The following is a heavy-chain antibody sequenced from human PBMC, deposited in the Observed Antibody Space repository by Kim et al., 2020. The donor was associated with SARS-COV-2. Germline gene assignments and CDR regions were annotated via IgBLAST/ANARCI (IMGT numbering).Heavy chain of an antibody. V-gene: IGHV4-34*01. CDR3: ARGSPLPTSRYYFDY. J-gene: IGHJ4*02. Sequence: PSLKSRGTISVDTSQTQFSLKLSSVTAADTAVYYCARGSPLPTSRYYFDYWGQGTLVTVSS.